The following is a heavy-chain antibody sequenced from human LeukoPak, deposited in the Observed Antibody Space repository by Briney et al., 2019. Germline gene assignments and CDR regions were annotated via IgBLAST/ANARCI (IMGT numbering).Heavy chain of an antibody. CDR3: ARWFVVPAAGEGYAFDI. J-gene: IGHJ3*02. CDR2: INPNSGGT. Sequence: ASVKVSCKASGYTFTGYYTHWVRQAPGQGLEWMGWINPNSGGTNYAQKFQGRVTMTRDTSVSTAYMELSRLTSDDTAVYYCARWFVVPAAGEGYAFDIWGQGTMVTVSA. V-gene: IGHV1-2*02. CDR1: GYTFTGYY. D-gene: IGHD2-2*01.